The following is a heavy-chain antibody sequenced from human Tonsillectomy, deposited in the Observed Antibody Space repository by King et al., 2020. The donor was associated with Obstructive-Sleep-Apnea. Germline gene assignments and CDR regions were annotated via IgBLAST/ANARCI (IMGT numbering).Heavy chain of an antibody. CDR3: ARPRPYGSRTSPDVFDM. V-gene: IGHV3-30*04. CDR2: QSFDANGK. D-gene: IGHD3-10*01. CDR1: GFSLSDYA. Sequence: VQLVESGGGVVQPWRALRLSCSASGFSLSDYAMHWVRQAPGKGLEGVAVQSFDANGKAYADSVKGRFTISTDISRKTGYLQMNRLRPEDTAMYYCARPRPYGSRTSPDVFDMWGQGTMVSVSS. J-gene: IGHJ3*02.